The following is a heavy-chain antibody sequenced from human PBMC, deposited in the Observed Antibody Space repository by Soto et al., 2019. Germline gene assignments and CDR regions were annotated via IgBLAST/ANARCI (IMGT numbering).Heavy chain of an antibody. V-gene: IGHV4-30-2*01. CDR3: ARGDRITVASHPFPYFDH. J-gene: IGHJ4*02. CDR2: IHDSGTT. D-gene: IGHD3-10*01. CDR1: GGSISRGDYS. Sequence: QLQLQESDSGPVKPSQTLSLTGAVSGGSISRGDYSWGWIRQPPGKGLEWIGSIHDSGTTYDNPSLKSRVSLLADRSKNQFSLRLRSVTAADTAVYYCARGDRITVASHPFPYFDHWGQGTLVTVSS.